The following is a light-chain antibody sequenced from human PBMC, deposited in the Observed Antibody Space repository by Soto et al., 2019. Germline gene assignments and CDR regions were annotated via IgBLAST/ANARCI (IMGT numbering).Light chain of an antibody. J-gene: IGLJ1*01. Sequence: QSVLTQPPSASGSPGQSVAISCTGTSSDVGGYNYVSWYQQHPGKAPKLMIYEVNKRPSGVPDRFSGSKSGNTASRTVSGLQAEDEADYYCSSYAGSSNVFGTGTKV. CDR2: EVN. V-gene: IGLV2-8*01. CDR3: SSYAGSSNV. CDR1: SSDVGGYNY.